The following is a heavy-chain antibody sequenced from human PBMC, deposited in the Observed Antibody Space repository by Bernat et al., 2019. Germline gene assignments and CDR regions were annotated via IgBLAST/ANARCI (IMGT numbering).Heavy chain of an antibody. CDR2: INAGNGNT. CDR1: GYTFTSYA. Sequence: QVQLVQSGAEVKKPGASVKVSCKASGYTFTSYAMHWVRQAPGQRLEWMGWINAGNGNTKYSQKFQGRVTITADESTSTAYMELSSLRSEDTAVYYCARTRITIFGVVSYYFDYWGQGTLVTVSS. V-gene: IGHV1-3*01. J-gene: IGHJ4*02. CDR3: ARTRITIFGVVSYYFDY. D-gene: IGHD3-3*01.